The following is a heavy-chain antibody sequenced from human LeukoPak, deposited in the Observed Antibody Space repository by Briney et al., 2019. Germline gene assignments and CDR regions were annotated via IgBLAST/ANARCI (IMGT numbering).Heavy chain of an antibody. CDR2: IYQDGSEK. CDR1: GFTFSSYW. V-gene: IGHV3-7*03. J-gene: IGHJ4*02. CDR3: ARDYYGSRSHQTGIEY. Sequence: GGSLTLSCAASGFTFSSYWMSWVRQAPGKGLEWVANIYQDGSEKFYVDSVKGRFTIFRDDAKNTLYLQMNSLRAEDTAVYYCARDYYGSRSHQTGIEYWGQGTVVTASS. D-gene: IGHD3-10*01.